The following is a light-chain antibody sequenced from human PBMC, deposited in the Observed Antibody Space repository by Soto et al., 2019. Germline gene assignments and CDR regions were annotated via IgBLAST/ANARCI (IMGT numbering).Light chain of an antibody. J-gene: IGKJ1*01. CDR1: QSVSSNY. V-gene: IGKV3-20*01. Sequence: EIVLTQSPGTLSLSPGERATLSCRASQSVSSNYLAWYQQKPGQAPRLLIHGASSRATGIPDRVSGSGSGPDFTLTISRLEPEDFAMYYCQQYGSTPWTFGQGTKVEI. CDR2: GAS. CDR3: QQYGSTPWT.